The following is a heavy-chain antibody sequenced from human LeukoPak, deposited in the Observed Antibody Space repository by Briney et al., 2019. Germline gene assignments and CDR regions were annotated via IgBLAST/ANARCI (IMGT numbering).Heavy chain of an antibody. V-gene: IGHV3-30*02. CDR1: GFTFSSYG. CDR2: IRYDGSNK. J-gene: IGHJ4*02. D-gene: IGHD5-18*01. Sequence: PGGSLRLSCAASGFTFSSYGMHWVRQAPGKGLEWVAFIRYDGSNKYYADSVKGRFTISRDNSKNTLYLQMNSLRAEDTAVYYCAKDRSRYSYGSDYWGQGILVTVSS. CDR3: AKDRSRYSYGSDY.